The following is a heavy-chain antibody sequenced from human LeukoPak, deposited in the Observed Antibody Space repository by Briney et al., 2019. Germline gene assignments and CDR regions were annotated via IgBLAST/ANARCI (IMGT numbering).Heavy chain of an antibody. CDR3: ARVPKSTESVFGHYYYYMDV. CDR1: GFTFSSYW. J-gene: IGHJ6*03. Sequence: PGGSLRLSCAASGFTFSSYWMSWVRQAPGKGLEWVANIKQDGSEKYYVDSVKGRFTISRDNAKNSLYLQMNSLRAEDTAVYYCARVPKSTESVFGHYYYYMDVWGKGTTVTVSS. D-gene: IGHD1-1*01. CDR2: IKQDGSEK. V-gene: IGHV3-7*01.